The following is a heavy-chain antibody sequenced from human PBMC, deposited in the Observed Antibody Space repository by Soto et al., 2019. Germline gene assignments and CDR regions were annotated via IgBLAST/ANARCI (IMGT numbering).Heavy chain of an antibody. CDR1: GVSISESSHY. CDR2: IYYTGRT. CDR3: ARHRGNSGDWAFDF. J-gene: IGHJ4*02. V-gene: IGHV4-39*01. D-gene: IGHD2-21*01. Sequence: QLLLQESGPGLVKPSETLSLTCAVSGVSISESSHYWAWIRQPPGKGLEWIASIYYTGRTYYNPPLRTRPTISHDPSRGQFSLILSSVTAADMAVYYCARHRGNSGDWAFDFWGQGTLVPVSS.